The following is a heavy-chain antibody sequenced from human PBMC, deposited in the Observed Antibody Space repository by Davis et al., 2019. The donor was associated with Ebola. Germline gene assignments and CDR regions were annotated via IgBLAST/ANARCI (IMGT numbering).Heavy chain of an antibody. V-gene: IGHV1-18*01. Sequence: ASVKVSCKASGYTFTSYGISWVRQAPGQGLEWMGWISAYNGNTNYAQKLQGRVTMTTDTSTSTAYMELRSLRSDDTAVYYCARVIGDILTGYGLYYYYGMDVWGQGTTVTVSS. J-gene: IGHJ6*02. CDR2: ISAYNGNT. D-gene: IGHD3-9*01. CDR3: ARVIGDILTGYGLYYYYGMDV. CDR1: GYTFTSYG.